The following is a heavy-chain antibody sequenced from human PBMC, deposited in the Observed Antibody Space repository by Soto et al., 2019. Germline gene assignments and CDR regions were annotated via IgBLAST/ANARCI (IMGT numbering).Heavy chain of an antibody. J-gene: IGHJ5*02. Sequence: VKVSCKASGYTFTSYDINWVRQATGQGLEWMGWMNPNSGNTGYAQKFQGRVTMTTDTSTSTAYMELRSLRSDDTAVYYCARDPVGGNWFDPWGQGTLVTVSS. CDR2: MNPNSGNT. V-gene: IGHV1-8*01. D-gene: IGHD1-26*01. CDR3: ARDPVGGNWFDP. CDR1: GYTFTSYD.